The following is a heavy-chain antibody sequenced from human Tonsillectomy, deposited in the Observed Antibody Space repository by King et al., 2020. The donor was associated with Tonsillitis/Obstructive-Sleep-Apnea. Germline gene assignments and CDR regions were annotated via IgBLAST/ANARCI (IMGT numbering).Heavy chain of an antibody. CDR2: IIPIFGTT. V-gene: IGHV1-69*01. CDR1: GGTFSSYA. J-gene: IGHJ4*02. CDR3: AIEVATIPEEG. D-gene: IGHD5-12*01. Sequence: VQLVESGAGVKKPGSSVKVSCKASGGTFSSYAISWVRQAPGQGLEWMGGIIPIFGTTNYAQKFQGIVTITADESTSTAKIELSSLRSEDTAVYYWAIEVATIPEEGWGQGTLVTVSS.